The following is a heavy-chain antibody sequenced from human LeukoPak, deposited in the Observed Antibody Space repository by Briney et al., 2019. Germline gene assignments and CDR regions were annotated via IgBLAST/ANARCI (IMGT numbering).Heavy chain of an antibody. J-gene: IGHJ4*02. CDR2: IYSGGST. Sequence: GGSLRLSWAAPGFTVGSNYMSWVPQAPGKGREWVSVIYSGGSTYYADSVKGRFTISRDNSKNTLYLQMNSLRAEDTAVYYCARGEGPITIFGVVTPFDYWGQGTLVTVSS. CDR1: GFTVGSNY. V-gene: IGHV3-66*02. CDR3: ARGEGPITIFGVVTPFDY. D-gene: IGHD3-3*01.